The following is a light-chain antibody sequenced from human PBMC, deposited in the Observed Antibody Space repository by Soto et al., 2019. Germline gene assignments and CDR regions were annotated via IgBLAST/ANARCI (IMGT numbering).Light chain of an antibody. CDR3: CSYTSDLTPYV. Sequence: VLTQPASVSGSPGQSITISCTGTSSDIGAHDDVSWYQQHPGKVPKLLIYGVTDRPSGISNRFSGSKSGNVASLTISGLQAEDEADYYCCSYTSDLTPYVFGTGTKVTVL. CDR2: GVT. J-gene: IGLJ1*01. V-gene: IGLV2-14*03. CDR1: SSDIGAHDD.